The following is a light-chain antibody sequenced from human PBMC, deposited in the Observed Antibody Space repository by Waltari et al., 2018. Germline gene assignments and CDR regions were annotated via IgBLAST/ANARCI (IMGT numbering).Light chain of an antibody. CDR2: GAS. J-gene: IGKJ1*01. CDR1: QSVSSRY. V-gene: IGKV3-20*01. CDR3: QQYGSSPRT. Sequence: EVVLTQSPGTLSLSPGERATLSCRASQSVSSRYLGWYQQKPGQAPRLLIFGASSWATGVPDKFSGSGSGTDFTLTISRLEPEDFAVYYCQQYGSSPRTFGQGTKVEIK.